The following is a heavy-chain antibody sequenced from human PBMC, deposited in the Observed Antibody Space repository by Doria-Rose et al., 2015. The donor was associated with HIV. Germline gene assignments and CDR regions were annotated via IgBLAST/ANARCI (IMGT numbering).Heavy chain of an antibody. D-gene: IGHD6-13*01. J-gene: IGHJ4*02. CDR3: ARIKSSRWYHKYYFDF. V-gene: IGHV2-26*01. CDR2: IFPDDER. Sequence: SGPVLVKPTETLTLTCTVSGVSLSSPGMGVSWIRQPPGKALEWLANIFPDDERSYKASLKSRLTISRGTSKSQVDLTMTVMDPVDTATYYCARIKSSRWYHKYYFDFWGQGTLVIVSA. CDR1: GVSLSSPGMG.